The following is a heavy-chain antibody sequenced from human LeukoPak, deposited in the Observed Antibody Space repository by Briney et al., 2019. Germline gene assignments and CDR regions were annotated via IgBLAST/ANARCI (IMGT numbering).Heavy chain of an antibody. V-gene: IGHV3-21*01. Sequence: PGGPLRLSCAASKFTFKTYNMNWVGQAPGKGLQGVSSISIISRYLSYADSVKGRFTISRGSGKKSLYLQMNSLRAEDTAVYYCARAAAAAMAPDYWGQGTLVTVYS. CDR3: ARAAAAAMAPDY. CDR2: ISIISRYL. D-gene: IGHD2-2*01. J-gene: IGHJ4*02. CDR1: KFTFKTYN.